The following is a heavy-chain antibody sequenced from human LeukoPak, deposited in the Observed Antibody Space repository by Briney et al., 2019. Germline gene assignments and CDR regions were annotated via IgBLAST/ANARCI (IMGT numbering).Heavy chain of an antibody. J-gene: IGHJ4*02. V-gene: IGHV3-23*01. D-gene: IGHD3-22*01. CDR3: AKGRYYDSSGYSFDY. Sequence: PGGSLRLSCAASGFTFSSYAISWVRQAPGKGLEWVSAISGSGGSTYYADSVKGRFTISRDNSKNTLYLQMNSLRAEDTAVYYCAKGRYYDSSGYSFDYWGQGTLVTVSS. CDR2: ISGSGGST. CDR1: GFTFSSYA.